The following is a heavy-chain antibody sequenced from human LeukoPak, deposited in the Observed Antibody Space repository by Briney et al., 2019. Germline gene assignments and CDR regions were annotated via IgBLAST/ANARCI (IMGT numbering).Heavy chain of an antibody. Sequence: SQTLSLTCTVSGGSISSGSYYWSWIRQPAGKGLEWIGRIYTSGSTNYNPSLKSRVTISVDTSKNQFSLKLSSVTAADTAVYYCARAGSSSVYFDYWGQGTLVTVSS. J-gene: IGHJ4*02. D-gene: IGHD6-6*01. CDR2: IYTSGST. CDR1: GGSISSGSYY. V-gene: IGHV4-61*02. CDR3: ARAGSSSVYFDY.